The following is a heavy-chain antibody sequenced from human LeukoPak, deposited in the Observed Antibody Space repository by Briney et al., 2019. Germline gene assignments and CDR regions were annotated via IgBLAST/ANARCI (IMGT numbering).Heavy chain of an antibody. J-gene: IGHJ4*01. CDR1: GFNFVDYS. CDR3: ARDHRYAFDN. V-gene: IGHV3-48*01. CDR2: IGISSGNT. Sequence: GGSLRLSCAASGFNFVDYSMNWVRQAPGKGLEWISYIGISSGNTKYADSVKGRFTISRDKARNSLYLQMNSLRVEDTAMYYCARDHRYAFDNWGHGTLVTVSS. D-gene: IGHD5-12*01.